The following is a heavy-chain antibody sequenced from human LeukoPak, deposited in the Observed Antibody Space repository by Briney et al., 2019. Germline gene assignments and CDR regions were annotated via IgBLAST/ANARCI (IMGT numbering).Heavy chain of an antibody. V-gene: IGHV3-21*01. CDR3: ARVFITRIVGATYGMDV. Sequence: PGGSLRLSCAASDFTFSRYSMNWFRQAPGEGLEWVSSISSGGHNIFYADPVKGRFTISRDNAKNSLYLQMNSLRAEDTAVYYCARVFITRIVGATYGMDVWGQGTTVTVSS. J-gene: IGHJ6*02. CDR1: DFTFSRYS. CDR2: ISSGGHNI. D-gene: IGHD1-26*01.